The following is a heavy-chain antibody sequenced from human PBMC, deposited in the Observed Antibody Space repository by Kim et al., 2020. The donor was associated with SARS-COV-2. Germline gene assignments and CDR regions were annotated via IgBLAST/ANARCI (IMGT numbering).Heavy chain of an antibody. J-gene: IGHJ5*02. CDR2: INHSGST. Sequence: SETLSLTCAVYGGSFSGYYWSWIRQPPGKGLEWIGEINHSGSTNYNPSLKSRVTISVDTSKNQFSLKLSSVTAADTAVYYCARGGIAARAWGQGTLVTVSS. CDR3: ARGGIAARA. V-gene: IGHV4-34*01. CDR1: GGSFSGYY. D-gene: IGHD6-25*01.